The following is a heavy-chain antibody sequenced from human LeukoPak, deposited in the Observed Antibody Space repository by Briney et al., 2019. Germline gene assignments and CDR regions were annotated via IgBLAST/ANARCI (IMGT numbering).Heavy chain of an antibody. J-gene: IGHJ6*02. Sequence: GGSLRLSCAASGFTFSSYGMSWVRQAPGKGLEWVSAMSSGGGSTSYADSVKGRFTISRDNSKNTLYLQMNSLRAEDTAVYYCARDNPSSGWSNYYYYGMDVWGQGTTVTVSS. V-gene: IGHV3-23*01. D-gene: IGHD6-19*01. CDR3: ARDNPSSGWSNYYYYGMDV. CDR1: GFTFSSYG. CDR2: MSSGGGST.